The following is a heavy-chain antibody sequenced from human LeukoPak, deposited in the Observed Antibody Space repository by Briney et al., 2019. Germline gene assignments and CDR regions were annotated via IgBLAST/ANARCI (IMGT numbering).Heavy chain of an antibody. CDR1: GFTFNNYW. CDR2: TNQDGSEK. Sequence: GGSLRLSCVASGFTFNNYWMSWVRQAPGKGLEWVTNTNQDGSEKYFVDSVRGRFTISRDYAGNSLYLQMNSLRAEDTAVYYCARGRELDYWGQGTLVIVSS. V-gene: IGHV3-7*01. J-gene: IGHJ4*02. CDR3: ARGRELDY.